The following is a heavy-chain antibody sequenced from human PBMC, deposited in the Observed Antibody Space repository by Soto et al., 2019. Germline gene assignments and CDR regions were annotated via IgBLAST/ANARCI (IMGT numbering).Heavy chain of an antibody. V-gene: IGHV3-7*05. CDR2: IKQDGSET. J-gene: IGHJ4*02. CDR1: GFTFSSYW. D-gene: IGHD5-12*01. Sequence: EVQLVESGGGLVRPGGSLRLSCAASGFTFSSYWMSWVRQAPGKGLECVANIKQDGSETYYVDSVKGRFTISRDNAKNSLYLQMISLRAEDTAVYYCARDGRYSGPLRYWGQGTLVTVSS. CDR3: ARDGRYSGPLRY.